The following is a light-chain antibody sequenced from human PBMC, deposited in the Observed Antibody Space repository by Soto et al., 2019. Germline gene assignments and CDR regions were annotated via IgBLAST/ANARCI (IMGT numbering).Light chain of an antibody. V-gene: IGKV1-5*01. CDR3: QQYENYWT. CDR1: QSISSW. Sequence: DIQMTQSPSTLSATAGDRVTITCRASQSISSWLACYQHKPGKAPKLLIYDASNLDSGVPSRFSGSGSGTEFSLTISNLQPDDCATYYCQQYENYWTFGQGTRVEIK. CDR2: DAS. J-gene: IGKJ1*01.